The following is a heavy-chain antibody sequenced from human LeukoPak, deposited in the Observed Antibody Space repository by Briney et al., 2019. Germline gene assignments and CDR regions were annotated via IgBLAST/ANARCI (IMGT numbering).Heavy chain of an antibody. D-gene: IGHD4-17*01. CDR1: GGSISSYY. Sequence: SETLSLTCTVSGGSISSYYWSWIRQPPGKGLEWIGYISYSGSTNYNPSLKSRVTISVDTSKNQLSLKLNSVTAADTAVYYCARSDYGDQVFDYWGQGTLVTVSS. V-gene: IGHV4-59*08. CDR3: ARSDYGDQVFDY. CDR2: ISYSGST. J-gene: IGHJ4*02.